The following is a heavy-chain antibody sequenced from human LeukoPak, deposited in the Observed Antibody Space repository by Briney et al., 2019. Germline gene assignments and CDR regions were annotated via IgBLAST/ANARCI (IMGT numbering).Heavy chain of an antibody. CDR1: GGSISSGDYY. Sequence: PSQTLSLTCTVSGGSISSGDYYWSWIRQYPGKGLEWIGYMYDSGNTYYNPSLRSRVTMSLDTSKTQVSLRLTSVTAADTAVYYCAMPRTGNTARPEYVRHWGQGTLVTVSS. CDR2: MYDSGNT. CDR3: AMPRTGNTARPEYVRH. J-gene: IGHJ1*01. D-gene: IGHD1-14*01. V-gene: IGHV4-31*03.